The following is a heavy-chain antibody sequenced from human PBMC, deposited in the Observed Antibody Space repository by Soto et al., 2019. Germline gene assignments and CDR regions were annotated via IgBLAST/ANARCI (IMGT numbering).Heavy chain of an antibody. CDR2: FDPEDGET. CDR1: GYTLTELS. V-gene: IGHV1-24*01. J-gene: IGHJ3*02. CDR3: ATAAHSGSYRPGAFDI. Sequence: ASVEVSCKXSGYTLTELSMHWVRQAPGKGLEWMGGFDPEDGETIYAQKFQGRVTMTEDTSTDTAYMELSSLRSEDTAVYYCATAAHSGSYRPGAFDIWGQGTMVTVSS. D-gene: IGHD3-10*01.